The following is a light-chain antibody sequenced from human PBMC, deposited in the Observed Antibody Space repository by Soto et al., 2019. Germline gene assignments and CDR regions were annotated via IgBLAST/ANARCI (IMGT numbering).Light chain of an antibody. J-gene: IGKJ5*01. CDR2: DAS. Sequence: DIQMTQSPSSLSASVGDRVTITCQASQDISKYLNWYQKKPGKAPKLLIYDASNLERGVPSRFSGSGSGTDFSLKISRVEAEDVGVYYCMQALQTPITFGQGTRLEI. CDR3: MQALQTPIT. V-gene: IGKV1-33*01. CDR1: QDISKY.